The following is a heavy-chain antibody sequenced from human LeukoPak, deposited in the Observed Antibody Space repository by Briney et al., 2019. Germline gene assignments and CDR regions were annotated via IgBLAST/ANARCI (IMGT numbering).Heavy chain of an antibody. Sequence: SVKVSCKASVGTFRSDAISWVRQAPGQGLEWVGGIMPIFGTANYAQKFKCRVTIITGESTSTAYMVLSRLRSEDTAVNYCAWGYCSSTSCYHIDYWGQGTLVTVSS. J-gene: IGHJ4*02. V-gene: IGHV1-69*05. CDR1: VGTFRSDA. D-gene: IGHD2-2*01. CDR2: IMPIFGTA. CDR3: AWGYCSSTSCYHIDY.